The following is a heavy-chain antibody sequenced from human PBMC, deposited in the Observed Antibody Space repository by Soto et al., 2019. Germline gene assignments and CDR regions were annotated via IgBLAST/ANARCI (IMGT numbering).Heavy chain of an antibody. Sequence: GLEWMGIINPSGGSTSYAQKFQGRVTMTRDTSTSTVYMELSSLRSEDTAVYYCARVYCSGSSCYSIDYCGQPTLV. D-gene: IGHD2-15*01. CDR3: ARVYCSGSSCYSIDY. J-gene: IGHJ4*02. V-gene: IGHV1-46*01. CDR2: INPSGGST.